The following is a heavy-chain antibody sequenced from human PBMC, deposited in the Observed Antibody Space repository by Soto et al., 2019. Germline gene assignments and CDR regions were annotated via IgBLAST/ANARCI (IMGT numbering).Heavy chain of an antibody. CDR1: GYSFTSYW. CDR2: IYPGDSDT. J-gene: IGHJ4*02. D-gene: IGHD6-13*01. CDR3: ARTIAAALTPLVY. Sequence: PGESLKIFCKGSGYSFTSYWIGWVRQMPGKGLEWMVIIYPGDSDTRYSPSFQGQVTISADKSISTAYLQWSSLKASDTAMYYCARTIAAALTPLVYWVQGTLVTVSS. V-gene: IGHV5-51*01.